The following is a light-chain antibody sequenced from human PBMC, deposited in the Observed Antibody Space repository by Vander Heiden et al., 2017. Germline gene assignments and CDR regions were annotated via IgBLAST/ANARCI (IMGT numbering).Light chain of an antibody. Sequence: DIQMTQSPSSLSASVGDRVTITCRASQSISSYLNWYQQKPGKAPKLLIYAASSLQSGVPSRFSGSGSGTDFTLTISCLQPEDFATYYCQQSYSTLRTFGGGTKVEIK. CDR2: AAS. CDR3: QQSYSTLRT. V-gene: IGKV1-39*01. CDR1: QSISSY. J-gene: IGKJ4*01.